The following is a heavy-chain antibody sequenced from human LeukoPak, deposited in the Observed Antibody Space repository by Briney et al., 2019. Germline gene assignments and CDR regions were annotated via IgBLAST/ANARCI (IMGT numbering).Heavy chain of an antibody. CDR1: GGSFSDDY. D-gene: IGHD5-24*01. Sequence: SETLSLTCTVYGGSFSDDYWSWVRQPPGEGLQWVGEINPGGSANKNPSLQSRLIMSVDTSKNQFSLNLTSVTAAGTAVYYCARVHGHNLGTLDYWGQGILVTVTS. CDR2: INPGGSA. J-gene: IGHJ4*02. V-gene: IGHV4-34*01. CDR3: ARVHGHNLGTLDY.